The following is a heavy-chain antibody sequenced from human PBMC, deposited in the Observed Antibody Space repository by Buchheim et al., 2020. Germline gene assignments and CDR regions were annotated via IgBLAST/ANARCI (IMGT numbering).Heavy chain of an antibody. CDR3: ARVVYHGEGLGYYYGMDV. D-gene: IGHD5/OR15-5a*01. Sequence: QVQLQQWGARLLKPSETLSLTCAVYRGSFSDYYWSWIRQPPGMGLEWIGDINHSGSTNYNPSLMSRVTISVDTSKNQFSLRRTAATAADTAVYYCARVVYHGEGLGYYYGMDVWGQGTT. J-gene: IGHJ6*02. CDR2: INHSGST. CDR1: RGSFSDYY. V-gene: IGHV4-34*01.